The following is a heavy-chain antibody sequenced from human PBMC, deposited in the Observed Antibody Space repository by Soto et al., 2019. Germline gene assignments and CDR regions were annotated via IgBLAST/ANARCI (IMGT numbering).Heavy chain of an antibody. J-gene: IGHJ6*02. Sequence: QVQLQQWGAGLLKPSETLSLTCAVYGGSFSGYYWSWIRQPPGKGLERIGEINHSGSTNYNPSLKSRVTISVDTSKNQFSLKLSSVTAADTAVYYCARDRVLRYFRIGMDVWGQVTTVTVSS. D-gene: IGHD3-9*01. CDR2: INHSGST. CDR3: ARDRVLRYFRIGMDV. CDR1: GGSFSGYY. V-gene: IGHV4-34*01.